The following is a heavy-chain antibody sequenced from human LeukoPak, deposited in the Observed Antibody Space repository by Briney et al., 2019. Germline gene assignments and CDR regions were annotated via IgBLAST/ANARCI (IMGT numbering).Heavy chain of an antibody. J-gene: IGHJ4*02. D-gene: IGHD2-21*02. CDR3: ARVNVVVVTAPKYYFDY. V-gene: IGHV1-69*13. CDR1: GGTFSSYA. Sequence: SVKVSCKASGGTFSSYAISWVRQAPGQGLEWMGGIIPIFGTANYAQKFQGRVTITADESTSTAYMELSSLRSEDTAVYYCARVNVVVVTAPKYYFDYWGQGTLVTVSS. CDR2: IIPIFGTA.